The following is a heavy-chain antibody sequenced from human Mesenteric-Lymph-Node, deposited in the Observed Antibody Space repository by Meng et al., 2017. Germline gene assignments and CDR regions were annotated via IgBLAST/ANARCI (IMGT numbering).Heavy chain of an antibody. CDR3: ASSDYYRSDY. D-gene: IGHD3-22*01. CDR1: GGSISRSDW. Sequence: QGHLQQPGPGLVKPSETLSLPCAFAGGSISRSDWWRWVRQPPGKGLEWIGETSHSGSTNYSPSLKSRVTISLDKSKNQLSLKLNSVTAADTAVYYCASSDYYRSDYWGQGTLVTVSS. CDR2: TSHSGST. J-gene: IGHJ4*02. V-gene: IGHV4-4*02.